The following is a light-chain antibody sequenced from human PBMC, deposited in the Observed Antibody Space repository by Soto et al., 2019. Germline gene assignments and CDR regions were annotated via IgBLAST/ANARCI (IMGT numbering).Light chain of an antibody. V-gene: IGKV3-20*01. Sequence: EIVLTQSPGTLSLSPGERATLYCRASHSVTSTYLAWYQQKPGQAPRLLMSGGSSRANGIPDRFSGSGSGTDFTLTISRLEPEDCAVYFCQQYGGSPMYTFGQGTKLEIK. CDR1: HSVTSTY. CDR3: QQYGGSPMYT. CDR2: GGS. J-gene: IGKJ2*01.